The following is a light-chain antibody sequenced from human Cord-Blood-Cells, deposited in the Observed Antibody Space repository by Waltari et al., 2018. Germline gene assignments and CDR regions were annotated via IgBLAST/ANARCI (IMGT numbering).Light chain of an antibody. Sequence: DIQMTQSPSSVSASVGDRVTITCRASQSISSYLNWYQQKPGKAPKLLIYAASSLQSGVPSRFSGSGSATDFTLTISSLQPEDFATYYCQQSYSTPPTTFGGGTKVEIK. CDR3: QQSYSTPPTT. J-gene: IGKJ4*01. V-gene: IGKV1-39*01. CDR1: QSISSY. CDR2: AAS.